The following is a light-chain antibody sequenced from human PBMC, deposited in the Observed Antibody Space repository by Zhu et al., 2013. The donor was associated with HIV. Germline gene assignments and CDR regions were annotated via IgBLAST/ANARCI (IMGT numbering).Light chain of an antibody. V-gene: IGKV1-5*03. CDR3: QQYSDYSVT. CDR1: QTISTW. CDR2: KAS. J-gene: IGKJ4*01. Sequence: DIQMTQSPSTLSASVGDRVTLTCRASQTISTWLAWYQQKPGKAPKLLISKASNLESGVPSRFSASGSGTQFTLTITGLQPDDFATYYCQQYSDYSVTFGGGTKVEXK.